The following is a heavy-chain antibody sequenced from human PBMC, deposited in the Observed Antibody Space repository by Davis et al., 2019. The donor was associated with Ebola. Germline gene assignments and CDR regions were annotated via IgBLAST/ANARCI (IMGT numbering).Heavy chain of an antibody. Sequence: GESLKISCKGSGYSFTSYRISWVRQLPGKGLEWMGRIDPSDSYTNYSPSFQGHVTISADKSISTAYLQWSSLKASDTAMYYCARGMRDDWFDPWGQGTLVTVSS. CDR3: ARGMRDDWFDP. CDR2: IDPSDSYT. CDR1: GYSFTSYR. V-gene: IGHV5-10-1*01. J-gene: IGHJ5*02.